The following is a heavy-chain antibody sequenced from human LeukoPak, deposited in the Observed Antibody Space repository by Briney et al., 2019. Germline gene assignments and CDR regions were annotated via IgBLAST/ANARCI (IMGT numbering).Heavy chain of an antibody. Sequence: GGSLRLSCAASGFTFSSYGMHWVRQAPGKGLEWVAFIRYDGSNKYYADSVKGRFTISRDNAKNSLYLQMNSLRAEDTAVYYCARDSYPTLADNGHFDYWGQGTLVTVSS. CDR1: GFTFSSYG. V-gene: IGHV3-30*02. CDR2: IRYDGSNK. D-gene: IGHD4/OR15-4a*01. J-gene: IGHJ4*02. CDR3: ARDSYPTLADNGHFDY.